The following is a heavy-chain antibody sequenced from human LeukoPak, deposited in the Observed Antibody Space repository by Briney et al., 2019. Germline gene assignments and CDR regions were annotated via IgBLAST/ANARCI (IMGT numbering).Heavy chain of an antibody. J-gene: IGHJ4*02. V-gene: IGHV3-33*01. CDR2: MWYEGSNK. CDR3: AREVSSGRTSDY. D-gene: IGHD3-22*01. CDR1: GFTFSSYG. Sequence: GGSLRLSPAPSGFTFSSYGMHSVRQAPGNELEWVAVMWYEGSNKYYADSVKGQFPISKDNSKNTLYLQMNSLRAEDTAVYYCAREVSSGRTSDYWGQGTLVTVSS.